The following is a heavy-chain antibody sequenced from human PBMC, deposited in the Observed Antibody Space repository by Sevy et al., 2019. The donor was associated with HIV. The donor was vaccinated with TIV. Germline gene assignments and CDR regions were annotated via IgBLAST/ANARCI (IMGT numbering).Heavy chain of an antibody. CDR3: ARSSGYSYGDFDY. Sequence: SETLSLTCTVSGGSIRSNYWSRIRQPPGKGLDGIGYIYSSGSSYNPSLKSRVSISMDTSKNQFSLKLNSVTAADTAVYYCARSSGYSYGDFDYWGQGTLVTVSS. V-gene: IGHV4-59*01. CDR1: GGSIRSNY. J-gene: IGHJ4*02. D-gene: IGHD5-18*01. CDR2: IYSSGSS.